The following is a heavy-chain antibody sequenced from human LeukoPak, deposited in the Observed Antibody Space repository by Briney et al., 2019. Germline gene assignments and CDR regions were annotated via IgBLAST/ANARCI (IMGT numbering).Heavy chain of an antibody. D-gene: IGHD3-10*01. Sequence: GGSLRLSCAASGFTFSNAWMSWVRQAAGKGLEWVAFIQADGGNKYYADSVKGRFTISRDNSKNTLYLQMNSLRAEDTAVYYCARDRGSTEFDYWGQGTLVTVSS. CDR2: IQADGGNK. CDR1: GFTFSNAW. J-gene: IGHJ4*02. V-gene: IGHV3-30*02. CDR3: ARDRGSTEFDY.